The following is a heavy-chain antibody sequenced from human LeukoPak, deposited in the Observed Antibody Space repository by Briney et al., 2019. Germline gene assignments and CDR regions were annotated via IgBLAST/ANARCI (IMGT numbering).Heavy chain of an antibody. J-gene: IGHJ4*02. D-gene: IGHD3-22*01. CDR3: AREVRYDSSGYYRSHYFDY. V-gene: IGHV1-2*06. CDR1: GYTFTGYY. Sequence: ASVKVSCKASGYTFTGYYMHRVRQAPGQGLEWMGRINPNSGGTNYAQKFQGRVTMTRDTSISTAYMELSRLRSDDTAVYYCAREVRYDSSGYYRSHYFDYWGQGTLVTVSS. CDR2: INPNSGGT.